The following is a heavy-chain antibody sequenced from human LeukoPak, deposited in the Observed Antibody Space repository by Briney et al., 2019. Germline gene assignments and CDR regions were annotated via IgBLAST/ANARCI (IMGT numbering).Heavy chain of an antibody. CDR1: GGSFSGYY. V-gene: IGHV4-34*01. Sequence: PSETLSLTCAVYGGSFSGYYWSWIRQPPGKGLEWIGEINHSGSTNYNPSLKSRVTISVDTSKNQFSLKLSSVTAADTAVYYCARADGIAAFDIWGQGTMVTVSS. D-gene: IGHD6-13*01. J-gene: IGHJ3*02. CDR2: INHSGST. CDR3: ARADGIAAFDI.